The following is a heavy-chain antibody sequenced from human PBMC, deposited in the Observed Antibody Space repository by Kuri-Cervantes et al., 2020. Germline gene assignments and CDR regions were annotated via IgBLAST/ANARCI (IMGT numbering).Heavy chain of an antibody. J-gene: IGHJ5*01. CDR3: AKEGTSAWFDS. V-gene: IGHV3-23*01. Sequence: GESPKISCAASGFTFSSYAMSWVRQAPGKGLEWVSAISGSGGSTYYADSVKGRFTISRDNSKDTVYLQLNSLRVEDTAVYYCAKEGTSAWFDSWGQGTLVTDSS. D-gene: IGHD2-2*01. CDR2: ISGSGGST. CDR1: GFTFSSYA.